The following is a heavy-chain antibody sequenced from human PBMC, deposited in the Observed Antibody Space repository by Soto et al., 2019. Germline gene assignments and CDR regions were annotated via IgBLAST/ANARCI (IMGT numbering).Heavy chain of an antibody. V-gene: IGHV4-31*03. CDR3: ASENYDSLTGYSAFDF. Sequence: PSETLSLTCTVSGGSISRGGFYWSWDRQHPGKGLEWIGYIFYTGSTSYNPSLRSRLTISVDTSQNQFSLNLRSVTAADTAVYYCASENYDSLTGYSAFDFWGRGILATVSS. D-gene: IGHD3-9*01. CDR2: IFYTGST. CDR1: GGSISRGGFY. J-gene: IGHJ4*02.